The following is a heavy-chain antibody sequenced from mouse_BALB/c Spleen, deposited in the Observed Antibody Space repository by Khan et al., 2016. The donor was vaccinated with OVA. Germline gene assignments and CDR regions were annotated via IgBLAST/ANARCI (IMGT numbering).Heavy chain of an antibody. CDR2: ISDGGSYT. V-gene: IGHV5-4*02. CDR1: GFTFSDYY. D-gene: IGHD2-13*01. CDR3: ARGYYGDPFAY. J-gene: IGHJ3*01. Sequence: EVELVESGGGLVKPGGSLKLSCAASGFTFSDYYMYWVRQTPEKRLEWVATISDGGSYTYYPDSVKGRFAISRDDVENNLYLQMLSLKSEDTAMYYCARGYYGDPFAYWGQGTLVTVAA.